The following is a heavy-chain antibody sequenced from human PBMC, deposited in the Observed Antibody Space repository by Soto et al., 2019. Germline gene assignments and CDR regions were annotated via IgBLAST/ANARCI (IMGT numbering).Heavy chain of an antibody. CDR3: ARDRPGTGYYFDY. V-gene: IGHV3-23*01. D-gene: IGHD2-15*01. CDR2: LTSSGDNT. Sequence: PGGSLRLSCAASGFTFSTFAMGWVRQAPGKGLEWVSALTSSGDNTYYSDSVKGRFTISRDNSKNTLSLQMSSLRAEDTAVYYCARDRPGTGYYFDYWGQGTLVTVSS. J-gene: IGHJ4*02. CDR1: GFTFSTFA.